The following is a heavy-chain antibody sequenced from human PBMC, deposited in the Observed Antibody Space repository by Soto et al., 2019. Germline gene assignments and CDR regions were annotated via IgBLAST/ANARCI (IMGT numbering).Heavy chain of an antibody. CDR2: IIPIFGTP. CDR1: GVTFSNYA. CDR3: ARVGGSYYLWSDY. D-gene: IGHD1-26*01. J-gene: IGHJ4*02. Sequence: QVQLVQSGAEVKKPGSSVKVSCKASGVTFSNYAITWVRQAPGQGLDWMGGIIPIFGTPNYAQKFQGRVTITADKSTCTAYMELSSLRYEVTAVYYCARVGGSYYLWSDYWGQGTLVTVSS. V-gene: IGHV1-69*06.